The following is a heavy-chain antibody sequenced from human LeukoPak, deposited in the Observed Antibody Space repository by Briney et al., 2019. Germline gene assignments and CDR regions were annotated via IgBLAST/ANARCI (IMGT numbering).Heavy chain of an antibody. CDR3: AKDSSGSSWYWDY. Sequence: GGSLRLSCAASGFTFSSYGMHWVRQAPGKGLEWVAFIWYDGSNKYYADSVKGRFTISRDNSKNTLYLQMNSLRTEDTAVYYCAKDSSGSSWYWDYWGQGTLVTVSS. J-gene: IGHJ4*02. CDR1: GFTFSSYG. CDR2: IWYDGSNK. V-gene: IGHV3-30*02. D-gene: IGHD6-13*01.